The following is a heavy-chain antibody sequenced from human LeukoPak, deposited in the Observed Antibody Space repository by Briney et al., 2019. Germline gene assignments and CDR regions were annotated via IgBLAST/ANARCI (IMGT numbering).Heavy chain of an antibody. CDR1: GFTFSSYA. Sequence: GGSLRLSCAASGFTFSSYAMGWVRQAPGKGLEWVSAISGSGGSTYSADSVKGRFTISRDNSKNTLYLQMNSLRAEDTAVYYCAKRRVTTVAFSFDYWGQGALVTVSS. J-gene: IGHJ4*02. CDR2: ISGSGGST. CDR3: AKRRVTTVAFSFDY. V-gene: IGHV3-23*01. D-gene: IGHD4-23*01.